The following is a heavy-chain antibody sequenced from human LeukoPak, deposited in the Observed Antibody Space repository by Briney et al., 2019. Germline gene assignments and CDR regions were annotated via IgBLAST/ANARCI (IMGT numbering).Heavy chain of an antibody. D-gene: IGHD3-10*01. Sequence: PSETLSLTCTVSGGSTSSYYCSWVRQPPGKGLGWIGYIVYSVWTNYNPSLKSRVTISVDTSKNQFSLKLSSVTAADTAVYYCARDRASGSGKYYFDYWGQGTLVTVSS. CDR3: ARDRASGSGKYYFDY. CDR1: GGSTSSYY. J-gene: IGHJ4*02. CDR2: IVYSVWT. V-gene: IGHV4-59*01.